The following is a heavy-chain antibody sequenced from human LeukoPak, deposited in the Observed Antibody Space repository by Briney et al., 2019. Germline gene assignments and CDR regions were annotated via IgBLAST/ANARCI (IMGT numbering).Heavy chain of an antibody. CDR1: GGSISSYY. J-gene: IGHJ4*02. Sequence: SETLSLTCTVSGGSISSYYWSWIRQPPGKGLEWIGYIYYSGSTNYNPSLKGRVTISVDTSKNQFSLKLSSVTAADTAVYYCARSTIYDYYFDYWGQGTLVTVSS. CDR2: IYYSGST. D-gene: IGHD5/OR15-5a*01. V-gene: IGHV4-59*01. CDR3: ARSTIYDYYFDY.